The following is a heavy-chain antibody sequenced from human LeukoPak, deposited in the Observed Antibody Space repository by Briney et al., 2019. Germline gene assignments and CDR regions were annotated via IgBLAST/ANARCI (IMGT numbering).Heavy chain of an antibody. Sequence: GGSLRLSCAASGFIFRSFAMSWVRQAPGKGLEWVSIIRSSDGSTNYADSVRGRFTISRDNSKNILYLQMNSLRADDTAVYYCARAGGLLLWFGELSPLLFDYWGQGTLVTVSS. CDR3: ARAGGLLLWFGELSPLLFDY. V-gene: IGHV3-23*01. CDR2: IRSSDGST. CDR1: GFIFRSFA. J-gene: IGHJ4*02. D-gene: IGHD3-10*01.